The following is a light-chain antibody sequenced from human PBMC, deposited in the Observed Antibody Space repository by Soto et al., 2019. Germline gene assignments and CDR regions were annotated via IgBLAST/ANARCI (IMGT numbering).Light chain of an antibody. V-gene: IGLV2-14*01. CDR1: SSDVGGYNY. CDR2: DVS. CDR3: SSYTSSSTYYV. J-gene: IGLJ1*01. Sequence: QSVLTQPASVSGSPGQSLTISCTGTSSDVGGYNYVSWYQQHPGKAPKLMIYDVSNRPSGVSNRFSGSKSGNTASLTISGLQAEDEADYNCSSYTSSSTYYVFGTGTKVTVL.